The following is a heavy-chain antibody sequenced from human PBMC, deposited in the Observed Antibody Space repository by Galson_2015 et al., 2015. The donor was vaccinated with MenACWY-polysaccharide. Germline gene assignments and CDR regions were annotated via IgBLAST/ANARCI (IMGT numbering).Heavy chain of an antibody. D-gene: IGHD2-21*02. CDR1: GGSISSSSYY. CDR3: ARQEGRDGDALIQFDL. Sequence: ETLSLTCTVSGGSISSSSYYWGWIRQPPGKGLEWIGTIYIYYGGGTYYNPSLKSRITMSVDTSKNQLSLMLNSVTAADTAVYYCARQEGRDGDALIQFDLWGRGTLVTV. J-gene: IGHJ2*01. CDR2: IYIYYGGGT. V-gene: IGHV4-39*01.